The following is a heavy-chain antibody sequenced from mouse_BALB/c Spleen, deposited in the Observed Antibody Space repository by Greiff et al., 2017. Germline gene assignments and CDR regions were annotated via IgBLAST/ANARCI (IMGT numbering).Heavy chain of an antibody. J-gene: IGHJ3*01. Sequence: VHVKQSGPELVKPGASVKMSCKASGYTFTSYVMHWVKQKPGQGLEWIGYINPYNDGTKYNEKFKGKATLTSDKSSSTAYMELSSLTSEDSAVYYCARGEASDVGFAYWGQGTLVTVSA. V-gene: IGHV1-14*01. CDR3: ARGEASDVGFAY. CDR1: GYTFTSYV. CDR2: INPYNDGT.